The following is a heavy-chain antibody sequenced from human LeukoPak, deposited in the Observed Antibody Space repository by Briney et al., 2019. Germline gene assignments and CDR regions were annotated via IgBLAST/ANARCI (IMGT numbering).Heavy chain of an antibody. CDR2: ISSSGGTI. CDR1: GFTFSNYE. V-gene: IGHV3-48*03. J-gene: IGHJ4*02. D-gene: IGHD3-22*01. Sequence: PGGSLRLSCAASGFTFSNYEMNWVRQAPGKGLEWVSYISSSGGTIFYTDSVRGRFTISRDNAKKSLYLQMNSLRAEDTGVYYCARDGRSMIVDYWGQGTLVTVTS. CDR3: ARDGRSMIVDY.